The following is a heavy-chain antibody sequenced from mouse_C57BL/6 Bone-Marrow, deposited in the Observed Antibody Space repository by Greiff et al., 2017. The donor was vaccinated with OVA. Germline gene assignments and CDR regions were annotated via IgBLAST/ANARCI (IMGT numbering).Heavy chain of an antibody. CDR2: IDPSDSYT. Sequence: QVQLQQPGAELVRPGTSVKLSCKASGYTFTSYWMHWVKQRPGQGLEWIGVIDPSDSYTNYKQKFKGKATLTVDTSSSTAYMQLSSLTSEDSAVYYCARCYGCSYWYFDVWGTGTTVTVSS. D-gene: IGHD1-1*01. J-gene: IGHJ1*03. CDR1: GYTFTSYW. V-gene: IGHV1-59*01. CDR3: ARCYGCSYWYFDV.